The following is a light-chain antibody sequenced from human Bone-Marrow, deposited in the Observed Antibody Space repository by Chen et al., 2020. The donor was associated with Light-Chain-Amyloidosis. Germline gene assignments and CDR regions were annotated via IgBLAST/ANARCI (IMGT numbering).Light chain of an antibody. J-gene: IGLJ3*02. CDR1: NIGSTS. CDR3: QVWDRSSDRPV. CDR2: DDS. Sequence: SHVLTQPSSVSVAPGQTATIACGGNNIGSTSVHWYQQTPGQAPLLVGSDDSVRPSGIPERLSGSNSGNTATLTISRVEAGDEADYYCQVWDRSSDRPVFGGGTKLTVL. V-gene: IGLV3-21*02.